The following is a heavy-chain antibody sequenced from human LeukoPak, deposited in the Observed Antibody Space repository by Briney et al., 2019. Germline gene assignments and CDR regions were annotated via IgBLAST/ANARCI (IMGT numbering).Heavy chain of an antibody. CDR1: GFTFSDYY. CDR3: ASLGPNYYFDY. CDR2: ISSSGSTI. J-gene: IGHJ4*02. V-gene: IGHV3-11*01. Sequence: GGSLRLSCAASGFTFSDYYMSWIRQAPGKGLEWVSYISSSGSTIYYADSAKGRFTISRDNAKNSLYLQMNSLRAEDTAVYYCASLGPNYYFDYWGQGTLVTVSS.